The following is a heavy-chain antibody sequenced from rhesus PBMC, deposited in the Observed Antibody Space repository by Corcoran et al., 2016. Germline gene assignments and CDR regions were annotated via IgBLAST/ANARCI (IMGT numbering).Heavy chain of an antibody. Sequence: QVKLQQWGEGPVKPSETLSLTCAVYGGSICGYFYWNWIRQAPGKGLEWIGNIDGNSASTNTNPSLKNRVTISKDTSKNQFSLKLSSVTAADTAVYYCARGINYREYFEFWGQGALVTVSS. D-gene: IGHD4-17*01. CDR3: ARGINYREYFEF. V-gene: IGHV4-73*01. J-gene: IGHJ1*01. CDR2: IDGNSAST. CDR1: GGSICGYFY.